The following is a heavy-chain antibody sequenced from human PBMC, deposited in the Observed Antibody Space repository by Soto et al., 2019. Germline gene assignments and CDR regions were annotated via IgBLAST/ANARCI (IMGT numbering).Heavy chain of an antibody. V-gene: IGHV3-30-3*01. CDR3: ARDRADGLRSFDWLCLDY. D-gene: IGHD3-9*01. CDR1: GFTFNTFA. CDR2: ISYDGSHK. J-gene: IGHJ4*02. Sequence: QLQRVESGGGVVQPGRSLRLSCATSGFTFNTFAMHWVRQAPGKGLEWLAVISYDGSHKYYADSMKGRIIISRDNSKNTLYLQMKALRGEDTAVYYCARDRADGLRSFDWLCLDYWGQGPLVIVSS.